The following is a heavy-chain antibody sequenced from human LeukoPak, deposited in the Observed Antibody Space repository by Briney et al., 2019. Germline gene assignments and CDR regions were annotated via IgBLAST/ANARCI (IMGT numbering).Heavy chain of an antibody. CDR3: AKGPDTAMVDYYYMDV. Sequence: GGSLRLSCAASGFTFSSYAMHWVRQAPGKGLEWVAVISYDGSNKYYADSVKGRFTISRDNSKNTLYLQMNSLRAEDTAVYYCAKGPDTAMVDYYYMDVWGKGTTVTISS. D-gene: IGHD5-18*01. CDR1: GFTFSSYA. J-gene: IGHJ6*03. V-gene: IGHV3-30*04. CDR2: ISYDGSNK.